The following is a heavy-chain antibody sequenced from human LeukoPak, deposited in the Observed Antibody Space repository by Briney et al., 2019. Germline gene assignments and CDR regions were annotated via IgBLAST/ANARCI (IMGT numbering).Heavy chain of an antibody. V-gene: IGHV2-5*02. CDR1: GFSLSTSGVG. D-gene: IGHD4-23*01. J-gene: IGHJ4*02. CDR3: AHVRSGGNSTGRPFDY. CDR2: IYWDDDK. Sequence: SGPTLVKPTQTLTLTCTFSGFSLSTSGVGAGWIRQPPGKALEWLALIYWDDDKRYSPSLKSRLTITKDTSKNQVVLTMTSMDPVDTATYYCAHVRSGGNSTGRPFDYWGQGTLVTVSS.